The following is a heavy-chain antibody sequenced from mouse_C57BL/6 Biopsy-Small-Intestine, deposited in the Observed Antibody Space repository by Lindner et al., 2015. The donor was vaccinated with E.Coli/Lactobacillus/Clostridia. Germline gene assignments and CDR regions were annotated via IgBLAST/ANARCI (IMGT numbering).Heavy chain of an antibody. CDR1: GGTFSNYA. J-gene: IGHJ4*01. V-gene: IGHV1-81*01. CDR2: IIPIFAET. Sequence: SVKVSCKASGGTFSNYAISWVRQAPGQGLEWMGAIIPIFAETHYAQNFQARVTLTADESTKTAYMELSSLTSDDTAVYFCARGSFGDYIDYWGQGTLVTVSS. CDR3: ARGSFGDYIDY. D-gene: IGHD2-13*01.